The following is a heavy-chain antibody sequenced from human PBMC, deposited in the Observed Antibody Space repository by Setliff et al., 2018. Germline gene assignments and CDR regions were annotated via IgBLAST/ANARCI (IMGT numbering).Heavy chain of an antibody. Sequence: SETLSLTCTVSGDSISGDYWSWIRQPPGKGLEWIGFIHYSGSTNYNPSLKSRVTISLYTPKNQFSLRLSSVTAADTAVYYCARTRYGLGGRPYWGQGTLVTVSS. D-gene: IGHD2-15*01. V-gene: IGHV4-59*01. CDR1: GDSISGDY. CDR3: ARTRYGLGGRPY. CDR2: IHYSGST. J-gene: IGHJ4*02.